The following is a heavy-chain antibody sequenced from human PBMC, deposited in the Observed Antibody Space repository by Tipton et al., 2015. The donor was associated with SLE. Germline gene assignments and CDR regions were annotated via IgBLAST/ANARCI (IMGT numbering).Heavy chain of an antibody. D-gene: IGHD5-24*01. V-gene: IGHV3-74*03. CDR2: INTDGSST. CDR1: GFTLRSYW. J-gene: IGHJ4*02. CDR3: TTGDGYTPAY. Sequence: GSLRLSCAASGFTLRSYWMHWVRQAPGMGLVWVSRINTDGSSTTYMDSVKGRFTISRDNAKNTLYLQMNSLTVEDTALYYCTTGDGYTPAYWGQGTLVTVSS.